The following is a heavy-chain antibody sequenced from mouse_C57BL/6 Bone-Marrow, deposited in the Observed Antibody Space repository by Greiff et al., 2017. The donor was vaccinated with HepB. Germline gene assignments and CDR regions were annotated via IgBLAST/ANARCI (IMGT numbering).Heavy chain of an antibody. V-gene: IGHV1-9*01. CDR2: ILPGSGST. CDR1: GYTFTGYW. CDR3: ARYPYYYGSSHYYFDY. Sequence: VQLQESGAELMKPGASVKLSCKATGYTFTGYWIEWVKQRPGHGLEWIGEILPGSGSTNYNEKFKGKATFTADTSSNTAYMQLSSLTTEDSAIYYCARYPYYYGSSHYYFDYWGQGTTLTVSS. J-gene: IGHJ2*01. D-gene: IGHD1-1*01.